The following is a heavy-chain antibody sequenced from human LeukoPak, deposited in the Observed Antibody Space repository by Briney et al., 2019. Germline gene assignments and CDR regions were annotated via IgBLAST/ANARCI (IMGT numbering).Heavy chain of an antibody. Sequence: GGSLRLSCAASGFTFSSYGMHWVRQAPGKGLEWVAVIWYDGSNKYCADSVKGRFTISRDNSKNTLYLQMNSLRAEDTAVYYCARELRYYYYMDVWGKGTTVTVSS. V-gene: IGHV3-33*01. CDR1: GFTFSSYG. CDR2: IWYDGSNK. J-gene: IGHJ6*03. CDR3: ARELRYYYYMDV.